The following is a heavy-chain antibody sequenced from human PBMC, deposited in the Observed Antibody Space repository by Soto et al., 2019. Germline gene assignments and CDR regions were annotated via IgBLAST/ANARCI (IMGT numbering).Heavy chain of an antibody. CDR2: MNPNTGNS. CDR1: GYTFTSYD. D-gene: IGHD1-1*01. Sequence: ASVKVSCKAFGYTFTSYDIYWVRQATGQGLEWMGWMNPNTGNSAYAQKFQGRVTVTSDTSINTVHMELSSPRSEDTAVYYCARRAETNGWNGFGADKYYFDFWGQRTLVTVSS. V-gene: IGHV1-8*01. CDR3: ARRAETNGWNGFGADKYYFDF. J-gene: IGHJ4*02.